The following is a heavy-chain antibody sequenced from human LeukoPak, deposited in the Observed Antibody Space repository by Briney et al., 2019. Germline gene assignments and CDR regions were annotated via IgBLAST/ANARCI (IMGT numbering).Heavy chain of an antibody. V-gene: IGHV4-34*01. Sequence: PSETLSLTCAVYGGSFSVYYWSWIRQPPGKGLEWIGEINHSGSTNYNPSLKSRVTISVDTSKNQFSLKLSSVTAADTAVYYCARLSRGNSGYYFDRRRNDAFDIWGQGTMVTVSS. D-gene: IGHD3-22*01. CDR1: GGSFSVYY. J-gene: IGHJ3*02. CDR2: INHSGST. CDR3: ARLSRGNSGYYFDRRRNDAFDI.